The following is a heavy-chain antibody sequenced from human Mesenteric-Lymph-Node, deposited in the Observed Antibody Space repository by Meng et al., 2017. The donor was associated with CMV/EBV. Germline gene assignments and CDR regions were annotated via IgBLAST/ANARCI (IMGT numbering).Heavy chain of an antibody. V-gene: IGHV1-2*02. J-gene: IGHJ5*02. CDR1: GYTFSDYY. CDR2: IKPNSGGT. CDR3: ARDNWNYRGWFDP. Sequence: SVKVSCKASGYTFSDYYMHWVRQAPGQGLEWMGWIKPNSGGTIYAQKFQGRVTMTEDTSISTAYMELNGLRSDDTAIYYCARDNWNYRGWFDPWGQGTLVTVSS. D-gene: IGHD1-7*01.